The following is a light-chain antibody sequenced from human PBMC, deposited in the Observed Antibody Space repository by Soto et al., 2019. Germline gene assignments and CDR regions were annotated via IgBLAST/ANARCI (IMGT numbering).Light chain of an antibody. CDR3: QQYSNWPWT. CDR1: QSVTSY. CDR2: GAS. Sequence: EIVMTQSPATLSVSPGEKATLSCRASQSVTSYLAWYQQTPGQAPRLLIQGASARATDVPARFSGSGSGTEFTLPISSLESEDFAVCYCQQYSNWPWTFGQGTKVEI. V-gene: IGKV3-15*01. J-gene: IGKJ1*01.